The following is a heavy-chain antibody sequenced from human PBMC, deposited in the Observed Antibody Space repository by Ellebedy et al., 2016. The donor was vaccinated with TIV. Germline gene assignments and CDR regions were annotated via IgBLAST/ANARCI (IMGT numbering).Heavy chain of an antibody. CDR1: GGSTSNYY. D-gene: IGHD6-13*01. V-gene: IGHV4-59*08. CDR2: LFYNGNT. J-gene: IGHJ4*02. CDR3: ARSSGQQLVERNLDY. Sequence: MPSETLSLTCTVSGGSTSNYYWHWIRQSPGKGLEWIGYLFYNGNTYYNPSPSLRGRVSISIDPSQNQFSLRLTSVTAADTAVYYCARSSGQQLVERNLDYWGQGALVTVSS.